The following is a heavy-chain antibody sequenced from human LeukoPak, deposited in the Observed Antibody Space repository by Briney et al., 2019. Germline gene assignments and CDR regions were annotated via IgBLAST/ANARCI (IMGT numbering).Heavy chain of an antibody. CDR3: ARVPKVTTSAED. J-gene: IGHJ4*02. CDR1: GYTFTGYY. CDR2: INPNSGGT. D-gene: IGHD4-17*01. V-gene: IGHV1-2*02. Sequence: GASVKVSCKASGYTFTGYYMHWVRQAPGQGLEWMGWINPNSGGTNYAQKFQGRVTMTRDTSISTAYMELSRLRSEDTAVYYCARVPKVTTSAEDWGQGTLVTVSS.